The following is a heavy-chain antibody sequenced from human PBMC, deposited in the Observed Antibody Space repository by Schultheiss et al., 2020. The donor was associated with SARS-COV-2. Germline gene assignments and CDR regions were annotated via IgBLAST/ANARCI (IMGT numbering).Heavy chain of an antibody. D-gene: IGHD6-13*01. CDR3: AEHIGSSWSSGMDV. CDR1: GYTFTSYG. CDR2: ISAYNGNT. Sequence: ASVKVSCKASGYTFTSYGISWVRQAPGQGLEWMGWISAYNGNTNYAQKVQGRVSMTTDTSTRTAYMELRSLRSEDTAVYYCAEHIGSSWSSGMDVWGQGTTVTVSS. V-gene: IGHV1-18*01. J-gene: IGHJ6*02.